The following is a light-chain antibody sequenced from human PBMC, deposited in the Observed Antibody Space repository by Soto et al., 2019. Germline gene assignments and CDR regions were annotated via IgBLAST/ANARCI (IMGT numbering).Light chain of an antibody. V-gene: IGKV3-20*01. CDR3: QQYGSSPTWT. CDR2: GAS. CDR1: QSVSSNY. J-gene: IGKJ1*01. Sequence: ESVLTQSPGTLSLSPGERATLSSGASQSVSSNYLAWYQQKPGQAPRLLIYGASTRATGIPDRFSGSGSGTDFTLTISRLEPEDSAVYYCQQYGSSPTWTFGQGTKVDIK.